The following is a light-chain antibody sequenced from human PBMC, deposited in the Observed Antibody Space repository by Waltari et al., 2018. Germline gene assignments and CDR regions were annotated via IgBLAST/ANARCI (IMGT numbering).Light chain of an antibody. J-gene: IGKJ3*01. V-gene: IGKV2-28*01. CDR3: WQALQPPLT. Sequence: DFVMTQSPLSLRVTPGAPASISCRSSQSLLHSNGYNYLDWYLQKPGQSPQHLIYLGSNRRAAGLDRMSGSSGGTEVTLKISRVEEEDVVVYYYWQALQPPLTFGPGTKVDMK. CDR1: QSLLHSNGYNY. CDR2: LGS.